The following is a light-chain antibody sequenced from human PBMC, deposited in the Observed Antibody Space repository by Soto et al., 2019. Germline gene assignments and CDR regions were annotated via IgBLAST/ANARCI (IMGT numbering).Light chain of an antibody. Sequence: RVTTQSPATLSVSPGERATLSCRASQNVAGDLAWYQQKPGQAPRLLIYRTSTRATGIPARFSGSGSGTEFTLTISRLQSEDFAVYYCQEYNGRSSLGQGTKVEIK. V-gene: IGKV3-15*01. J-gene: IGKJ1*01. CDR3: QEYNGRSS. CDR2: RTS. CDR1: QNVAGD.